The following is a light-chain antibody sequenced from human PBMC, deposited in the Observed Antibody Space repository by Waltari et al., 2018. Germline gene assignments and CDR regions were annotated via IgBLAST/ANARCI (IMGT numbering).Light chain of an antibody. CDR1: PRIGTG. CDR2: RAS. J-gene: IGKJ1*01. CDR3: QQYNNWPPGT. Sequence: TVVTQSPATLSVSPGERATLSCKTSPRIGTGLAWYQQKPGQAPRLLIHRASVRATGIPARFSGSGSETEFTLTISSLQSEDFAVYYCQQYNNWPPGTFGQGTKVEI. V-gene: IGKV3-15*01.